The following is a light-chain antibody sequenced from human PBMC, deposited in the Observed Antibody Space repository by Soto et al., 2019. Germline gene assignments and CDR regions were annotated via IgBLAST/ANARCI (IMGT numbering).Light chain of an antibody. CDR2: GAY. CDR1: QSVSSS. J-gene: IGKJ4*01. CDR3: QQYYNWPQLT. Sequence: IVVTQSPATLSVSPGETVTLSCRVSQSVSSSLAWYQQKPGQAPRLLISGAYTRATGIPARFSGSGSGTEFTLTICGLQSEDFAVYYCQQYYNWPQLTFGGGTKVDIK. V-gene: IGKV3-15*01.